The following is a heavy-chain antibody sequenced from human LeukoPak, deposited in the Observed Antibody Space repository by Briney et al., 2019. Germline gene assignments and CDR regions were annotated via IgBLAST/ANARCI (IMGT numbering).Heavy chain of an antibody. J-gene: IGHJ5*02. V-gene: IGHV3-48*03. CDR1: GFIFSSYE. CDR2: ISSSGNSI. Sequence: GGSLRLSCAASGFIFSSYEMNWVRRAPGKGLEWVSYISSSGNSIYYADSVKGRFTISRDNAKNSLYLQMNSLRVKDTAIYYCASNPHPTGFDPWGRGTLVTVSS. CDR3: ASNPHPTGFDP. D-gene: IGHD1-1*01.